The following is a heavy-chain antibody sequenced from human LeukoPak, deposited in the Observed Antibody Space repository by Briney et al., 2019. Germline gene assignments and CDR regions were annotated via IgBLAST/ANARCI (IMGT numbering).Heavy chain of an antibody. CDR2: IIPIFGTA. Sequence: EASVKVSCKASGGTFSSYAISWVRQAPGQGLEWMGGIIPIFGTANYAQKFQGRVTITADESTSTAYMELSSLRSEDTAVYYCARSPSPAPFDPWGQGTLVTVSS. CDR1: GGTFSSYA. J-gene: IGHJ5*02. V-gene: IGHV1-69*01. CDR3: ARSPSPAPFDP.